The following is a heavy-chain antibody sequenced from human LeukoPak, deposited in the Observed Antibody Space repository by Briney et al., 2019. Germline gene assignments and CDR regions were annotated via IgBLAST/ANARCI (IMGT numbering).Heavy chain of an antibody. J-gene: IGHJ4*02. CDR1: GASINIYY. CDR3: ATTASAGLYFDY. D-gene: IGHD6-13*01. CDR2: IYIGGGA. Sequence: SETLSLTCTVSGASINIYYWGWIRQPAGKGLEWIGRIYIGGGAYYNPSLKSRVSMSVDTSKNQFSLKLSSVTAADTAVYYCATTASAGLYFDYWAREPWSPSPQ. V-gene: IGHV4-4*07.